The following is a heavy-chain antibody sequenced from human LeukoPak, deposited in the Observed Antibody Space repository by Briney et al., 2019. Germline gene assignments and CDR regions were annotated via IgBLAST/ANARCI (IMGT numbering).Heavy chain of an antibody. Sequence: PSETLSLTCTVPGGSISSYYWSWIRQPPGKGLEWIGYIYYSGSTNYNPSLKSRVTISADTSKNQFSLKLSSVTAADTAVYYCARVVSTVTTYYFDYWGQGTLVTVSS. CDR3: ARVVSTVTTYYFDY. V-gene: IGHV4-59*01. D-gene: IGHD4-17*01. CDR2: IYYSGST. CDR1: GGSISSYY. J-gene: IGHJ4*02.